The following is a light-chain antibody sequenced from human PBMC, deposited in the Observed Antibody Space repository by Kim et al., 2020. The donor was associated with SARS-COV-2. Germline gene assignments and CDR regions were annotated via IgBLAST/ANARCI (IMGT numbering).Light chain of an antibody. CDR1: SLRSYF. V-gene: IGLV3-19*01. CDR3: NSRDSSGNVV. J-gene: IGLJ2*01. Sequence: VAVRQTVRITCQGDSLRSYFASWYQQKPGHPPVLIIYGKNNRPSGIPDRFSGSSSGNTASLTITGAQAEDEADYYCNSRDSSGNVVFGGGTQLTVL. CDR2: GKN.